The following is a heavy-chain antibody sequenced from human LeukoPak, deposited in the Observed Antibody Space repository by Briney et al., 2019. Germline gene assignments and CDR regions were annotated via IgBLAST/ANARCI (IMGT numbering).Heavy chain of an antibody. CDR2: IIPILGIA. V-gene: IGHV1-69*04. D-gene: IGHD6-13*01. Sequence: SVKVSCKASGGTFSSYAISWVRQAPGQGLEWMGRIIPILGIANYAQKFQGRVTITPDKSTSTAYMELSSLRSEDTAVYYCAREGIAAAGYYFDYWGQGTLVTVSS. CDR1: GGTFSSYA. J-gene: IGHJ4*02. CDR3: AREGIAAAGYYFDY.